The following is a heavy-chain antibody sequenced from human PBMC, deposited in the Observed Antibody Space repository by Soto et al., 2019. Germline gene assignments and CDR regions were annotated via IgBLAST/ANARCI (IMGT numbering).Heavy chain of an antibody. CDR3: ARVCSGGSCFDY. D-gene: IGHD2-15*01. V-gene: IGHV4-59*08. CDR2: IYYSGST. J-gene: IGHJ4*02. CDR1: CVSIRSYY. Sequence: PSETLSLTCSVSCVSIRSYYWNWIRQTPGKGLEWIGYIYYSGSTNYNPSLKSRVTISLDTSKNQFSLNLSSVTAADTAVYYCARVCSGGSCFDYWGQGTLVTVSS.